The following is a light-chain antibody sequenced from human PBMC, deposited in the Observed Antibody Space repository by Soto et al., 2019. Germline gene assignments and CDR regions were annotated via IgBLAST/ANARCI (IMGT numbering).Light chain of an antibody. CDR2: EGI. CDR1: SSDIGAYNL. V-gene: IGLV2-23*01. J-gene: IGLJ1*01. CDR3: CSYAGSGTDNYV. Sequence: QSALTQPASVSGSPGQSITISCTGTSSDIGAYNLVSWYQHYPGKAPKLMIYEGIKRPSGVSNRFSGSKSGNTAFLTISGVQAEDDADYYCCSYAGSGTDNYVFGSGTKVTVL.